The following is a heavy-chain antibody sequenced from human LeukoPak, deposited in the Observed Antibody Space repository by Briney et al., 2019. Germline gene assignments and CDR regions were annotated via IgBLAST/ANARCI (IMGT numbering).Heavy chain of an antibody. V-gene: IGHV3-21*01. CDR2: ISSSSSYI. CDR3: ARAYCGGDCYYHYFDY. CDR1: GFTFSSYS. Sequence: GGSLRLSCAASGFTFSSYSMNWVRQAPGKGLEWVSSISSSSSYIYYADSVKGRFTISRDNAKNSLYLQMNSLRAEDTAVYYCARAYCGGDCYYHYFDYWGQGTLVTVSS. D-gene: IGHD2-21*02. J-gene: IGHJ4*02.